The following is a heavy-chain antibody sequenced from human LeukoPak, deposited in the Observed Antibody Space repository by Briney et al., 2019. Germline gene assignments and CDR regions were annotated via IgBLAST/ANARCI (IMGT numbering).Heavy chain of an antibody. V-gene: IGHV4-61*02. Sequence: SETLSLTCTVSGGSISSGSYYWSWIRQPAGKGLEWIGRIYTSGSTNSNPSLKSRVTISVDTSKNQFSLKLSSVTAADTAVYYCARGLMEYYDFWSGSSFDYWGKGTTVTVSS. CDR1: GGSISSGSYY. J-gene: IGHJ4*03. D-gene: IGHD3-3*01. CDR3: ARGLMEYYDFWSGSSFDY. CDR2: IYTSGST.